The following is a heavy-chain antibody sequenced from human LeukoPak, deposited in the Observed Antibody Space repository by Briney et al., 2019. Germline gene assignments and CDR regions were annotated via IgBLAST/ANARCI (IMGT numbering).Heavy chain of an antibody. CDR3: TTVSPYGDYLYYFDF. CDR2: IESKIDGGRT. Sequence: GGSLRLSCAASGFTFSSYAMSWVRQAPGKGLEWVGRIESKIDGGRTDYVAAVKGRFTISRDDSKNILFLHMNGLNTEDTTVYYCTTVSPYGDYLYYFDFWGLGTLVTVSS. D-gene: IGHD4-17*01. CDR1: GFTFSSYA. V-gene: IGHV3-15*04. J-gene: IGHJ4*02.